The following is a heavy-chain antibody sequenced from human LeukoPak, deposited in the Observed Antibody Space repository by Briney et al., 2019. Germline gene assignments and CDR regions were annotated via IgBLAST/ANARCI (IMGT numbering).Heavy chain of an antibody. D-gene: IGHD3-22*01. CDR3: ATGGYYDSKCFDY. CDR2: FDPEDGET. CDR1: GYTLTELS. J-gene: IGHJ4*02. V-gene: IGHV1-24*01. Sequence: GASVKASCKVSGYTLTELSMHWVRQAPGKGLEWMGGFDPEDGETIYAQKFQGRVTMTEDTSTDTAYMELSSLRSEDTAVYYCATGGYYDSKCFDYWGQGTLVTVSS.